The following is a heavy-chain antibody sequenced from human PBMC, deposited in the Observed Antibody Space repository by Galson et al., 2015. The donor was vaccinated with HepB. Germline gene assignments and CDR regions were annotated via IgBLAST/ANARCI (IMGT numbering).Heavy chain of an antibody. D-gene: IGHD1-26*01. CDR2: IDWDDDQ. CDR1: GFSLSTSGMC. V-gene: IGHV2-70*11. CDR3: ARTTIVGATIVDY. Sequence: PALVKPTQTLTLTCTFSGFSLSTSGMCVSWIRQPPGKALEWLARIDWDDDQYYSTSLKTRLTMSKDTSKNQVVLTMTNMDPVDAATYYCARTTIVGATIVDYWGQGTLVTVSS. J-gene: IGHJ4*02.